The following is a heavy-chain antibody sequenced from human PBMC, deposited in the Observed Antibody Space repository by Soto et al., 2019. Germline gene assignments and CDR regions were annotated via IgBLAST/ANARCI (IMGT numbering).Heavy chain of an antibody. V-gene: IGHV2-5*02. CDR1: GFSLSTSGVG. Sequence: SGPAGEPTQTLTLTCTFSGFSLSTSGVGVGWIRQPPGKALEWLALIYWDDDKRYSPSLKSRLTITKDTSKNQVVLTMTNMDPVDTATYYCAHSMVVPAAMLSQYRFPYFDYWGQGTLVTVS. J-gene: IGHJ4*02. D-gene: IGHD2-2*01. CDR2: IYWDDDK. CDR3: AHSMVVPAAMLSQYRFPYFDY.